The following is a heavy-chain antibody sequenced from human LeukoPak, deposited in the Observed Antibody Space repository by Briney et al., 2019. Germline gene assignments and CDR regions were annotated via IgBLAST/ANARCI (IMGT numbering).Heavy chain of an antibody. Sequence: GGSLRLFCAASGFILSNYWMSWVRQAPGKGLEWVASIKQDGTETHYVDSVKGRFTISKDNAKNSLYLQLDSLRAEDTAVYYCAREDHSNYEYWGQGALVTVSS. J-gene: IGHJ4*02. CDR3: AREDHSNYEY. CDR2: IKQDGTET. V-gene: IGHV3-7*03. D-gene: IGHD4-11*01. CDR1: GFILSNYW.